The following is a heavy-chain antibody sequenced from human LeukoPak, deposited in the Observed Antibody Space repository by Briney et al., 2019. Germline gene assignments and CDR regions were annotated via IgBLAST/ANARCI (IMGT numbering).Heavy chain of an antibody. CDR1: GFTVSSNY. D-gene: IGHD3-22*01. J-gene: IGHJ4*02. CDR3: AKVGEPLPYDSSAQGY. V-gene: IGHV3-53*01. CDR2: IYSGGST. Sequence: GGSLRLSCAASGFTVSSNYMSWVRQAPGKGLEWVSVIYSGGSTYYADSVKGRFTISRDNSKNTLYLQMNSLRAEDTAVYYCAKVGEPLPYDSSAQGYWGQGTLVTVSS.